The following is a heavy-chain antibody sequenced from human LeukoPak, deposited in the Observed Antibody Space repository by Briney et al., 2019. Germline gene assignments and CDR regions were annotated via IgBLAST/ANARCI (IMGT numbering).Heavy chain of an antibody. V-gene: IGHV4-59*12. Sequence: SEALSLTCTVSGASIGSYYWSWIRKPPGKGLEWIAYVHYSARTNYNPALKSRVSISVDTSKKQFSLNLSSVTAADTAVYYCARRGNSWNDFDSWGQGTLVTVSS. D-gene: IGHD6-13*01. CDR3: ARRGNSWNDFDS. CDR2: VHYSART. J-gene: IGHJ4*02. CDR1: GASIGSYY.